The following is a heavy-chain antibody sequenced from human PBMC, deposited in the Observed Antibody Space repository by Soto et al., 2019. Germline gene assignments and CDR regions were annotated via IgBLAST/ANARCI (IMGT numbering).Heavy chain of an antibody. Sequence: VQLQQWGAGLLKPSETLSLTCAVYGGSFSGYHWSWFRQPPGKGLEWIGEINPSGSINYNPSLKSRVTISVDTSKNQFSLNLSSVTAAVTAVYYCATFVGATTVTRGSPRDYWGQGTLVTVSS. D-gene: IGHD4-4*01. CDR3: ATFVGATTVTRGSPRDY. J-gene: IGHJ4*02. CDR1: GGSFSGYH. CDR2: INPSGSI. V-gene: IGHV4-34*01.